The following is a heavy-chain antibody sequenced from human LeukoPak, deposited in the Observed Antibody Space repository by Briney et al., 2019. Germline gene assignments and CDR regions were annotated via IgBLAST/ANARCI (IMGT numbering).Heavy chain of an antibody. D-gene: IGHD5-12*01. CDR2: MNPNSGNT. Sequence: GASVKVSCKASGYTFTSYDINWVRQATGQGLEWMGWMNPNSGNTGYAQKFQGRVTMTTDTSTSAAYMELRSLRSDDTAVYYCARVSADIVGTRSHQEVDYWGQGTLVTVSS. CDR3: ARVSADIVGTRSHQEVDY. J-gene: IGHJ4*02. CDR1: GYTFTSYD. V-gene: IGHV1-8*01.